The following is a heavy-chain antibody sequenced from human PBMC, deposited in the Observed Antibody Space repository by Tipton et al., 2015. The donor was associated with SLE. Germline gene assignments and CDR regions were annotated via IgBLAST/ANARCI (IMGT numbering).Heavy chain of an antibody. J-gene: IGHJ3*01. CDR3: ARERIPRTYHSLQADGFDF. V-gene: IGHV4-4*07. CDR1: GGSINNYY. CDR2: IYTSGDT. Sequence: TLSLTCTVSGGSINNYYWSWFRQPAGKGLEWIGRIYTSGDTNYNPSFQGRPTMSVDTSKNQFSLRLRSVTAADTAVYYCARERIPRTYHSLQADGFDFWGQGAVVIVSS. D-gene: IGHD4-11*01.